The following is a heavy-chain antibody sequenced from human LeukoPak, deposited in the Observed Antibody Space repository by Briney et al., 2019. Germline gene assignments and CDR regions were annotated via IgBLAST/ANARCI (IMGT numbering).Heavy chain of an antibody. D-gene: IGHD6-13*01. Sequence: SETLSLTCTVSGGSISSSSYYWGWIRQPPGKGLEWIGSIYYSGSTYYNPSLKSRVTISVDTSKSQFSLKLSSVTAADTAVYYCARDRRLRAAAAYYYYYYMDVWGKGTTVTVSS. CDR2: IYYSGST. V-gene: IGHV4-39*07. CDR1: GGSISSSSYY. CDR3: ARDRRLRAAAAYYYYYYMDV. J-gene: IGHJ6*03.